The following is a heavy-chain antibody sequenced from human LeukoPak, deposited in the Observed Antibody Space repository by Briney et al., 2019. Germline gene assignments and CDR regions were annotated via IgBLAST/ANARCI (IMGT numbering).Heavy chain of an antibody. CDR1: GFTFSSYA. D-gene: IGHD3-3*01. CDR2: ISYDGSNK. Sequence: GGSLRLSCAASGFTFSSYAMHWVRQAPGKGLEWVAVISYDGSNKYYADSVKGRFTISRDNSKNTLYLQMNSLRAEDTAVYYCAREVVTMEGTNWFDPWGQETLVTVSS. V-gene: IGHV3-30-3*01. CDR3: AREVVTMEGTNWFDP. J-gene: IGHJ5*02.